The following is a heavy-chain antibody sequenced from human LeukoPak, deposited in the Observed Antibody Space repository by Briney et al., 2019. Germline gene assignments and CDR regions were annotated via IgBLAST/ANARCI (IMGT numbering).Heavy chain of an antibody. V-gene: IGHV1-69*01. CDR2: IIPIFGTA. J-gene: IGHJ4*02. Sequence: EASVKVSCKASGGTFSSYAISWVRQAPGQGPEWMGGIIPIFGTANYAQKFQGRVTITADESTSTAYMELSSLRSEDTAVYYCAREITGYSYGFFDYWGQGTLVTVSS. D-gene: IGHD5-18*01. CDR1: GGTFSSYA. CDR3: AREITGYSYGFFDY.